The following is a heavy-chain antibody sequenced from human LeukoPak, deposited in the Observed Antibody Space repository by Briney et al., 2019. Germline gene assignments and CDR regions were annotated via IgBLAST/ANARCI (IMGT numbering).Heavy chain of an antibody. CDR2: IYYSGGT. J-gene: IGHJ4*02. CDR1: GGSISSYY. Sequence: KPSETLSLTCTVSGGSISSYYWTWIRQPPGKGLEWTGYIYYSGGTNYNPSLKSRVTISVDTSKNQFSLKLSSVTAADTAVYYCARDRGFSYDLDYWGQGTLVTVSS. CDR3: ARDRGFSYDLDY. D-gene: IGHD5-18*01. V-gene: IGHV4-59*01.